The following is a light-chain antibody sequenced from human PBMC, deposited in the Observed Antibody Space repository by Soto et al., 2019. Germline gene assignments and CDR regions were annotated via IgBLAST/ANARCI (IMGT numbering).Light chain of an antibody. V-gene: IGKV3-11*01. J-gene: IGKJ5*01. CDR3: HQRNQ. CDR1: QLLSSY. CDR2: DST. Sequence: VVLTQSPVTLSFSPGERASLPCRASQLLSSYLAWYQQIPGQPPSLLIYDSTNRPAGIPARFSGSRSGTDFTLTISSVEPEDFAMYYCHQRNQFGQGTRLEIK.